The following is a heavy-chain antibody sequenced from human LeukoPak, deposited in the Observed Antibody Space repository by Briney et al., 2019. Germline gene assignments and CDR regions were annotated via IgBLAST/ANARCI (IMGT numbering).Heavy chain of an antibody. CDR1: GFTFSSYG. J-gene: IGHJ4*02. V-gene: IGHV3-23*01. Sequence: GGSLRLSCAASGFTFSSYGMSWVRPAPGKGLEWVSAISGSGGSTYYADSVKGRFTISRDNAKNSLYLQMNSLRAEDTAVYYCARGSSGGLDYWGQGTLVTVSS. D-gene: IGHD3-16*01. CDR3: ARGSSGGLDY. CDR2: ISGSGGST.